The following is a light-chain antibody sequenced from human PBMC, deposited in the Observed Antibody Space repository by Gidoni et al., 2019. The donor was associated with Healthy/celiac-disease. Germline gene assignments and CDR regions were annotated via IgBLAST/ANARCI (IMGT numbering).Light chain of an antibody. V-gene: IGLV8-61*01. Sequence: QTVVTQEPSFSVSPGRTVTLTCGLSSGSVSTSYYPRWYQQTPCQAPRTLIYSTNTRSSGVPDRFSGSILGNKAALTITGAQADDESDYYCVLYMGSGIWVFGGGTKLTVL. CDR1: SGSVSTSYY. J-gene: IGLJ3*02. CDR2: STN. CDR3: VLYMGSGIWV.